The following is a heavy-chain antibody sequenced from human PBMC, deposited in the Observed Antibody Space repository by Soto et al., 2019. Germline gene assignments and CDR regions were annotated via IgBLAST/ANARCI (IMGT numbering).Heavy chain of an antibody. CDR3: ARGGPRTGIAAAEPFDY. J-gene: IGHJ4*02. D-gene: IGHD6-13*01. Sequence: SETLSLTCAVYGGSFSGYYWSWIRQPPGKGLEWIGEINHSGSTNYNPSLKGRVTISVDTSKNQFSLKLSSVTAADTAVYYCARGGPRTGIAAAEPFDYWGQGTLVTVSS. V-gene: IGHV4-34*01. CDR1: GGSFSGYY. CDR2: INHSGST.